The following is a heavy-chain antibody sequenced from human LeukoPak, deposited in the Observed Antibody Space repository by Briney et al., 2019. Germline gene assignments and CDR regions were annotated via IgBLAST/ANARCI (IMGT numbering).Heavy chain of an antibody. D-gene: IGHD2-21*01. CDR3: ARTLGEGYFDY. J-gene: IGHJ4*02. CDR2: ISSSSSTI. CDR1: GFTFSSYS. Sequence: VGSLRLSCAASGFTFSSYSMNWVRQAPGKGLEWVSYISSSSSTIYYADSVKGRFTISRDNAKNSLYLQMNSLRAEDTAVYYCARTLGEGYFDYWGQGTLVTVSS. V-gene: IGHV3-48*01.